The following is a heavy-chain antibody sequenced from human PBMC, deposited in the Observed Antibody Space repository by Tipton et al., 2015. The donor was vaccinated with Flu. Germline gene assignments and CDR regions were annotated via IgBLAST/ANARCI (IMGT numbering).Heavy chain of an antibody. V-gene: IGHV4-34*01. CDR3: ARGGGYYYGSGRLCDY. Sequence: TLSLTCAVYGGSFSGYYWSWIRQPPGKGLEWIGEINHSGSANYNPSLKSRVTISVDTSKNQFSLKLSSVAAADTAVYYCARGGGYYYGSGRLCDYWGQGTLVTVSS. CDR2: INHSGSA. CDR1: GGSFSGYY. D-gene: IGHD3-10*01. J-gene: IGHJ4*02.